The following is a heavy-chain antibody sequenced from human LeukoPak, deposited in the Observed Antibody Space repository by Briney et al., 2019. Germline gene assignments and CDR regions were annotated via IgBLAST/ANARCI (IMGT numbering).Heavy chain of an antibody. D-gene: IGHD6-19*01. CDR3: ARDPVAGPLGSWFDP. J-gene: IGHJ5*02. Sequence: ASVKVSCKASGSTFTSYGISWVRQAPGQGLEWMGWVSAYNGNTNYAQKLQGRVTMTTDTSTSTAYMELRSLRSDDTAVYYCARDPVAGPLGSWFDPWGQGTLVTVSS. V-gene: IGHV1-18*04. CDR2: VSAYNGNT. CDR1: GSTFTSYG.